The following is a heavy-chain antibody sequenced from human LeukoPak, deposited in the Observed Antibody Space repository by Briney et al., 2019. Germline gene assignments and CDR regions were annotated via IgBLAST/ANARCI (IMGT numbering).Heavy chain of an antibody. CDR2: IWYDGSNK. CDR1: GFTFSSYG. D-gene: IGHD2-2*02. V-gene: IGHV3-33*01. Sequence: PGGSLRLSCAASGFTFSSYGMHWVRQAPGKGLEWVAVIWYDGSNKYYADSVKGRFTISRDNAKNSLYLQMNSLRAEDTAVYYCAREARVVPAAIYEGGFDYWGQGTLVTVSS. CDR3: AREARVVPAAIYEGGFDY. J-gene: IGHJ4*02.